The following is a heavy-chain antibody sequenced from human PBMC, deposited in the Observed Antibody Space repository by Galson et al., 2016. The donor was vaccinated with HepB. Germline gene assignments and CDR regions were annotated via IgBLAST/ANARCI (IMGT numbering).Heavy chain of an antibody. J-gene: IGHJ5*02. CDR3: AHRPPYSGYDYWFDP. CDR2: IYWDDDK. Sequence: PALVKPTQTLTLTCTFSDFSLTTSGVGVGWIRQPPGKALEWVALIYWDDDKRYSPSLKSRLTITKDPSKNQVVLTMTNMDPADTATYYCAHRPPYSGYDYWFDPWGQGILVTVSS. CDR1: DFSLTTSGVG. V-gene: IGHV2-5*02. D-gene: IGHD5-12*01.